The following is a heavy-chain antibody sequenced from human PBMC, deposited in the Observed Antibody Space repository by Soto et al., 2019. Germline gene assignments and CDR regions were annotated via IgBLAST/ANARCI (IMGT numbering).Heavy chain of an antibody. CDR1: GGSISSSSYY. J-gene: IGHJ4*02. V-gene: IGHV4-39*01. Sequence: SETLSLTCTVSGGSISSSSYYWGWIRQPPGKGLEWIGSIYYSGSTYYNPSLKSRVTISVDTSKNQFSLKLSSVTAADTAVYYWARRGGVAAAIWGYWGQGTLVTVSS. CDR3: ARRGGVAAAIWGY. D-gene: IGHD6-13*01. CDR2: IYYSGST.